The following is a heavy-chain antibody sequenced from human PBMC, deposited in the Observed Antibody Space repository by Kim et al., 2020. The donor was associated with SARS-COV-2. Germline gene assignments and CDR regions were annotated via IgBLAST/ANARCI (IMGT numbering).Heavy chain of an antibody. CDR2: IRSKPNSYAT. CDR1: GFTFSGSA. Sequence: GGSLRLSCAASGFTFSGSAMHWVRQASGKGLEWVGRIRSKPNSYATAYAASVKGRFTISRDDSKNTAYLQMNSLKTEDTAVYYCTRHGLGSSWFTAGYWGQGTLVTVSS. J-gene: IGHJ4*02. CDR3: TRHGLGSSWFTAGY. V-gene: IGHV3-73*01. D-gene: IGHD6-13*01.